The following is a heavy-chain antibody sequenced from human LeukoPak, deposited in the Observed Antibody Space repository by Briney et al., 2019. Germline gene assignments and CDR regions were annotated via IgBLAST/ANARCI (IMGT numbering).Heavy chain of an antibody. Sequence: QPGGSLRLSCAASGFTISSNYMSWVRQAPGKGLEWVSVIYSGGSTYYADSVKGRFTISRDNSKSTLYLQMNSLRAEDTAVYYCARGDSYDTTIDYRGQGTLVTVSS. CDR2: IYSGGST. CDR1: GFTISSNY. CDR3: ARGDSYDTTIDY. V-gene: IGHV3-66*02. D-gene: IGHD5-12*01. J-gene: IGHJ4*02.